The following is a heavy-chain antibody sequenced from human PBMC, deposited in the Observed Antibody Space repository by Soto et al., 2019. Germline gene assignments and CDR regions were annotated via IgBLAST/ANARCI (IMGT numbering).Heavy chain of an antibody. J-gene: IGHJ6*02. CDR3: AREEVCQWFTKGCYGMDV. Sequence: QVQLQQWGAGLLKPSETLSLTCAVYGASFSGYSWTWMRQPTGKGLELIGEINHGGATNTNTSLKSRFTMSVDTSKNQFSLKLSSVTAADTAVYYCAREEVCQWFTKGCYGMDVWGQGTTVTVSS. D-gene: IGHD2-8*01. CDR2: INHGGAT. V-gene: IGHV4-34*01. CDR1: GASFSGYS.